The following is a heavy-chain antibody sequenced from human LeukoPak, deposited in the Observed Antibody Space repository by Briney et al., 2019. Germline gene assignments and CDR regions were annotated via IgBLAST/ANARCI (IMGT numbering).Heavy chain of an antibody. J-gene: IGHJ5*02. Sequence: GGSLRLSCAASGFTFSDYATSWVRQAPGKGLEWVSSISGGSGSTYYADSVNGRFIISRDNSKNTLYLQMNSLRAEDTALYYCAKDRYYDTIAYRAFDPWGQGTLVTVSS. CDR3: AKDRYYDTIAYRAFDP. CDR1: GFTFSDYA. V-gene: IGHV3-23*01. CDR2: ISGGSGST. D-gene: IGHD3-22*01.